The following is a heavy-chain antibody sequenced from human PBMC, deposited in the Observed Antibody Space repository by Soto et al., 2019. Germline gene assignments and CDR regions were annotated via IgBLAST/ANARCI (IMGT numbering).Heavy chain of an antibody. CDR3: ANFEGIYGGWFDP. Sequence: SETLSLTCTVSGGSISSGGHYWNWIRQHPGKGLEWIGYIYHSGSAYYNPSLKSRVTISVDTSKNQFSLKLSSVTAADTAVYYCANFEGIYGGWFDPWGQGTLVTVSS. J-gene: IGHJ5*02. CDR1: GGSISSGGHY. V-gene: IGHV4-31*03. CDR2: IYHSGSA. D-gene: IGHD3-10*01.